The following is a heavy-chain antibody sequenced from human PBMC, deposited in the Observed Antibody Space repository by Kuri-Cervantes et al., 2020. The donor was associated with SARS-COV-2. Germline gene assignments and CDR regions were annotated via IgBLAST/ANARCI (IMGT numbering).Heavy chain of an antibody. Sequence: ETLSLTCAASGFTFRTYAMSWVRQAPGKGLEWVSTISGSGGSIDYAVSVKGRFTISRDNSKNTLYLEMDSLTADDTAIYYCAKDPFGSSSAEYFQYWGPGTLVTVSS. J-gene: IGHJ1*01. D-gene: IGHD6-6*01. V-gene: IGHV3-23*01. CDR3: AKDPFGSSSAEYFQY. CDR2: ISGSGGSI. CDR1: GFTFRTYA.